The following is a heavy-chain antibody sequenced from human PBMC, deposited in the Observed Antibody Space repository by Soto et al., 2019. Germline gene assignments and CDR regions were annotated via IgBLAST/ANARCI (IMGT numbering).Heavy chain of an antibody. CDR2: IYDGGDT. V-gene: IGHV4-4*02. D-gene: IGHD1-1*01. CDR3: AGAVGRRTVPDH. J-gene: IGHJ4*02. Sequence: QVHLQESGPGLVKPSGTLSLICVVSGDSIKTDHWWTWVRQPPGKGLEWIGEIYDGGDTNYNPSLESRLTLSVDKSKRQFSLRMTSVTAADTATYYCAGAVGRRTVPDHWGQGTLVTVSS. CDR1: GDSIKTDHW.